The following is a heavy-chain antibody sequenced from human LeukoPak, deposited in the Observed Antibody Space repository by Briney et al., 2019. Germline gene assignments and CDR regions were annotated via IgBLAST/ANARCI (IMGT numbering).Heavy chain of an antibody. Sequence: ASVKVSCEASGYGFTGYYMRWVRPAPGQGLGWMGWINPNSGGTNYAQKFQGRVTMTRDTSISTAYMELSRLRSDDTAVYYCAREHYYGSKRALVDYWGQGTLVTVSS. CDR3: AREHYYGSKRALVDY. CDR1: GYGFTGYY. V-gene: IGHV1-2*02. D-gene: IGHD3-10*01. J-gene: IGHJ4*02. CDR2: INPNSGGT.